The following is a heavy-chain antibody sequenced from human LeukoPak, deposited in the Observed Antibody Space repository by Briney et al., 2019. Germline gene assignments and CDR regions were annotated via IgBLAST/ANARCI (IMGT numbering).Heavy chain of an antibody. CDR3: ASLGYCRSTSCYNWFDP. J-gene: IGHJ5*02. D-gene: IGHD2-2*01. V-gene: IGHV4-34*01. CDR1: GGSFSGYY. Sequence: SETLSLTCAVYGGSFSGYYWSWIRQPPGKGLEWIGEINHSGSTNYNPPLKSRVTISVDTSKNQFSLKLSSVTAADTAVYYCASLGYCRSTSCYNWFDPWGQGTLVTVSS. CDR2: INHSGST.